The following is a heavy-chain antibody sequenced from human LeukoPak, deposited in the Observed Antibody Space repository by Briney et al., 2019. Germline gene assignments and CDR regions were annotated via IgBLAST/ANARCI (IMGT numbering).Heavy chain of an antibody. CDR3: ARGWVKLGYCSGGSCYSDY. D-gene: IGHD2-15*01. Sequence: GASVKVSCKASGYTFTSYAMNWVRQAPGQGLEWMEWINTSTGNPTYAQGFTGRFVFSLDTSVSTAYLQISSLKAEDTAVYYCARGWVKLGYCSGGSCYSDYWGQGTLVTVSS. V-gene: IGHV7-4-1*02. J-gene: IGHJ4*02. CDR2: INTSTGNP. CDR1: GYTFTSYA.